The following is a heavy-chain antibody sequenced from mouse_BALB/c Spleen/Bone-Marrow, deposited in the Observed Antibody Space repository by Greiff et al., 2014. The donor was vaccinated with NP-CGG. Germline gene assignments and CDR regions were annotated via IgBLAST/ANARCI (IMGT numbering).Heavy chain of an antibody. J-gene: IGHJ3*01. D-gene: IGHD2-3*01. V-gene: IGHV14-3*02. CDR3: VGGGWLLLFAY. CDR1: GFNIKDTY. Sequence: VHVKQSGAELVKPGASVKLSCTASGFNIKDTYMHWVKQRPEQGLEWIGGIDPANGNTKYDPKFLGKATITADTSSNTAYLQLSSLTSEDTAVYYCVGGGWLLLFAYWGQGTLVTVSA. CDR2: IDPANGNT.